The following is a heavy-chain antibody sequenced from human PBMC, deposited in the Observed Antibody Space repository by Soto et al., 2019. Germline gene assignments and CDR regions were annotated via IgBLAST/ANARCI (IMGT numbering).Heavy chain of an antibody. CDR2: IKEDGSES. CDR1: GFTFNNYC. Sequence: ESGGGLVQPGGSLRLSCVASGFTFNNYCMTWIRQPPGKGLEWVANIKEDGSESHYVNSVRGRLTISRDNARNSLSLEMNSLRAEDTGIYYCARGRAVAVWGQGTLVIVSS. CDR3: ARGRAVAV. D-gene: IGHD6-19*01. J-gene: IGHJ4*02. V-gene: IGHV3-7*02.